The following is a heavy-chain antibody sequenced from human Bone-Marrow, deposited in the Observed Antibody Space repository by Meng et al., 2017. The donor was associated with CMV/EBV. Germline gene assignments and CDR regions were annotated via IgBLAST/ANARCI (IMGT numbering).Heavy chain of an antibody. V-gene: IGHV3-7*01. CDR2: IKQDGSEK. CDR3: ARAGDFWSASDMDD. D-gene: IGHD3-3*01. Sequence: RGSLRLSCAASGFTFRSYWMTWVRQAPGKGLEWVANIKQDGSEKYYVDSVKGRFTISRDNAKNSVYLQMNSLGAEDTAVYYCARAGDFWSASDMDDWGQGRLVTVSS. J-gene: IGHJ4*02. CDR1: GFTFRSYW.